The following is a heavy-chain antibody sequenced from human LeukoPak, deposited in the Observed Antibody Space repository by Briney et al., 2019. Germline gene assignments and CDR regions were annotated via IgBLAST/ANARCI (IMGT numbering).Heavy chain of an antibody. Sequence: PSETLSLTCTVSAGSISNYHWSSIRQPAGKGLEWIGQIHTSGSNNYNPPLKSRVTMSIDTPENQLSLTIRSVTAADTAVYYCARRDISSGWSFDYWGQGTLVTVSS. J-gene: IGHJ4*02. CDR3: ARRDISSGWSFDY. V-gene: IGHV4-4*07. CDR1: AGSISNYH. CDR2: IHTSGSN. D-gene: IGHD6-19*01.